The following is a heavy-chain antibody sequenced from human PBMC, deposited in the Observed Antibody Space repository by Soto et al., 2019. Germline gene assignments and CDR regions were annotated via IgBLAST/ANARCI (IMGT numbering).Heavy chain of an antibody. CDR2: IIPIIGVT. CDR1: GDTFNSYV. J-gene: IGHJ5*02. V-gene: IGHV1-69*17. CDR3: ARDSLGTKGADP. D-gene: IGHD3-16*01. Sequence: QVQLVQSGAEVKRPGSSVKVSCESSGDTFNSYVISWVRQAPGQGLEWMGGIIPIIGVTHYAQKFQGRVTISTLSSTGTAYLKFINLEFEATSLYDCARDSLGTKGADPWGQGTLVTVSS.